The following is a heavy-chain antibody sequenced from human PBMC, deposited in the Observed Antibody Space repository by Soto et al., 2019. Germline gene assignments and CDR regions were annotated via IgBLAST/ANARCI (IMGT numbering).Heavy chain of an antibody. V-gene: IGHV4-39*01. J-gene: IGHJ4*02. Sequence: PSETLSLTCTVSGDYITSNSYFWAWIRQPPGKGLDWIGSIYYSGTTYYNPSLKSRVTISVDRSKNQFSLKLSSVTAADTAVYYCARHFSVDYFDHWGQGTLVTVSS. CDR1: GDYITSNSYF. CDR3: ARHFSVDYFDH. CDR2: IYYSGTT.